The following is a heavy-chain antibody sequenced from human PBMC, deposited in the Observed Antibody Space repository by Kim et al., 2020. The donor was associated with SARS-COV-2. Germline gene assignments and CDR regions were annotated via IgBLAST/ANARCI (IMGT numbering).Heavy chain of an antibody. CDR2: IYTGGSNA. CDR3: ATWVERLYTSGKDV. V-gene: IGHV3-66*01. D-gene: IGHD2-8*01. J-gene: IGHJ6*02. Sequence: GGSLRLSCAASGFNVNRNYMTWIRQAPGKGLEYVSVIYTGGSNAYYGDSVRGRFTISRDNSKNPLYLQMHSLMVQDTAVYYCATWVERLYTSGKDVWGPGTPFTVSS. CDR1: GFNVNRNY.